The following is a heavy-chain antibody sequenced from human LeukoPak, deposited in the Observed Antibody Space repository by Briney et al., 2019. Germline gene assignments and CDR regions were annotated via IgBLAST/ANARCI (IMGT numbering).Heavy chain of an antibody. CDR2: INPNSGAA. CDR1: GYTFTGYY. J-gene: IGHJ4*02. Sequence: ASVKVSCKASGYTFTGYYIHWVRQAPGQGLEWMGWINPNSGAANYLQKFQGRVTMTRNTSISTAYMELSRLRSDDTAMYFCARVDSFYDPSRFYYFDYWGQGALVTVSS. V-gene: IGHV1-2*02. D-gene: IGHD3-22*01. CDR3: ARVDSFYDPSRFYYFDY.